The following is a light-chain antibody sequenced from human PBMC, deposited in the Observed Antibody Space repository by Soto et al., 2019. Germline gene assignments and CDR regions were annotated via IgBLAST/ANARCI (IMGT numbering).Light chain of an antibody. CDR1: HNISITY. J-gene: IGKJ2*01. Sequence: EVVLTQSPGTLSLYPGEGATLSCRASHNISITYLAWYQQKPGQAPRLLIYGASSRATGIPDRFSGSGSGTDFTLTVSRLEPEAFAVFYCQHYGSSMYTFGQGTRLDIK. CDR2: GAS. CDR3: QHYGSSMYT. V-gene: IGKV3-20*01.